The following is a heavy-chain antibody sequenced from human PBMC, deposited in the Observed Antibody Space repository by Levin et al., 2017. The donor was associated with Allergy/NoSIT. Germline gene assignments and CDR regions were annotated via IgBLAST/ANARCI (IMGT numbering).Heavy chain of an antibody. CDR3: AREGIAVAGTYYYYYMDV. J-gene: IGHJ6*03. CDR2: IHSDGSST. V-gene: IGHV3-74*01. D-gene: IGHD6-19*01. Sequence: LSLTCAASGFTFSTSWMHWVRQAPGKGLVWVSRIHSDGSSTNYADSVKGRFTISRDNANNTLYLQMHSLRAEDTAVYYCAREGIAVAGTYYYYYMDVWGKGTTVTVSS. CDR1: GFTFSTSW.